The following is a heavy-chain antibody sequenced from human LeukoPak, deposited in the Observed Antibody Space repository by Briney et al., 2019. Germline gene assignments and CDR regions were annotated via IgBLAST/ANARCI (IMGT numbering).Heavy chain of an antibody. CDR1: GFTFSNYG. J-gene: IGHJ4*02. V-gene: IGHV3-23*01. D-gene: IGHD2-15*01. CDR2: ISGSGDST. CDR3: AKCRSGSCYSSSDY. Sequence: PGGSLRLSCAASGFTFSNYGMNWVRQAPGKGLEWVSAISGSGDSTYYVGSVKGRFIISRDISKNTLYLQMNSLRDEDTAVYYCAKCRSGSCYSSSDYWGQGILVTVSS.